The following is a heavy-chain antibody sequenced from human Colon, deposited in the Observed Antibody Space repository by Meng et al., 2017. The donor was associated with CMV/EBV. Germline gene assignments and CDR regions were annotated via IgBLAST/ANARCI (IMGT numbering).Heavy chain of an antibody. CDR2: INPSGGST. D-gene: IGHD3-10*01. CDR3: ARDNPQPRWGWSGSPAEY. CDR1: YSCTNYY. Sequence: YSCTNYYIHWVRRAPGQGLEWMGMINPSGGSTSYAHKFQARISMTRDTSTSTVYMTLGGLGSDDTAVYYCARDNPQPRWGWSGSPAEYWGGGSLVTVSS. V-gene: IGHV1-46*01. J-gene: IGHJ4*02.